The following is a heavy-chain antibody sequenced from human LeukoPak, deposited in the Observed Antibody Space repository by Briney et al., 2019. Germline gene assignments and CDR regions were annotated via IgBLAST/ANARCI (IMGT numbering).Heavy chain of an antibody. V-gene: IGHV4-38-2*02. J-gene: IGHJ4*02. D-gene: IGHD6-19*01. CDR3: ARVTGIAVAGTYY. CDR2: IYHSGST. CDR1: GYSISSGYY. Sequence: SETLSLTCTVSGYSISSGYYWGWIRQPPGKGLEWIGSIYHSGSTYYNPSLKSRVTISVDTSKNQFSLKLSSVTAADTAVYYCARVTGIAVAGTYYWGQGTLVTVSS.